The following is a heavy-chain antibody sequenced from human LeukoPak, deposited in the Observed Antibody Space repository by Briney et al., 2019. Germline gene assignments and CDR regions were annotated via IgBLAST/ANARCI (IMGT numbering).Heavy chain of an antibody. D-gene: IGHD3-10*01. V-gene: IGHV3-21*01. CDR1: GFTFSSYS. CDR2: ISSSSSYI. CDR3: AVHDLLWTDAFDI. Sequence: GGSLRLSCAASGFTFSSYSMNWVRQAPGKGLEWVSSISSSSSYIYYADSVKGRFTISRDNAKNSLYLQMNSLRAEDTAVYYCAVHDLLWTDAFDIWGQGTMVTVSS. J-gene: IGHJ3*02.